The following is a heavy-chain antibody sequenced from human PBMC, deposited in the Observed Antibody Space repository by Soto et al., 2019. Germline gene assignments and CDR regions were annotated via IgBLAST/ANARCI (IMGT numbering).Heavy chain of an antibody. CDR3: ANYLTRQLGYLLDS. Sequence: SVKVSCKSSGFSFTGYYIHWLRQAPGQGLEWMGWINAHSGGTEYAQKFQGRVTLTRDTSIATAYLTLTSLTSDDTALYYCANYLTRQLGYLLDSWGQGTKVTVSA. CDR1: GFSFTGYY. J-gene: IGHJ5*01. V-gene: IGHV1-2*02. D-gene: IGHD6-6*01. CDR2: INAHSGGT.